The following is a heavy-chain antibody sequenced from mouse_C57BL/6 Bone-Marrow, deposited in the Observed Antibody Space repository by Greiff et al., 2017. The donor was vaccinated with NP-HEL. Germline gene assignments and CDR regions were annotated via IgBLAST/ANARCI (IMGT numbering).Heavy chain of an antibody. CDR2: ISSGGSYT. CDR3: ARHLLHFDY. J-gene: IGHJ2*01. D-gene: IGHD2-1*01. CDR1: GFTFSSYG. Sequence: DVKLVESGGDLVKPGGSLKLSCAASGFTFSSYGMSWVRQTPDKRLEWVATISSGGSYTYYPDSVKGRFTISRDNAKNTLYLQMSSLKSEDTAMYYCARHLLHFDYWGQGTTLTVSS. V-gene: IGHV5-6*02.